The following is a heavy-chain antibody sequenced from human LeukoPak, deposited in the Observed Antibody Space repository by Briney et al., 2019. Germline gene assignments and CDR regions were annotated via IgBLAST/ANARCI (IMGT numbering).Heavy chain of an antibody. J-gene: IGHJ5*02. V-gene: IGHV1-8*01. CDR3: ARGSYTSGWYWFDP. D-gene: IGHD6-19*01. CDR2: MNPDSGIT. Sequence: GASVNVSFKASGYTFTSYDIIWVRQATGQGLEWMGWMNPDSGITDYAQKFQGRVTMTRDTSISTSYMELSSLRSDDTAVYYCARGSYTSGWYWFDPWGQGTLVTVSS. CDR1: GYTFTSYD.